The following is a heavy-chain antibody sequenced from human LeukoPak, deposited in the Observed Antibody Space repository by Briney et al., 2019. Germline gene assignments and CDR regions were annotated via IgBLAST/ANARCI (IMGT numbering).Heavy chain of an antibody. V-gene: IGHV4-61*02. J-gene: IGHJ5*02. CDR2: IYTSGST. CDR1: GGSISSGSYY. Sequence: SQTLSLTCTVSGGSISSGSYYWSWIPQPAGKGLEWIGRIYTSGSTNYNPSLKSRVTISVDTSKNQFSLKLSSVTAADTAVYYCARGPPGRGRQWLNDNWFDPWGQGTLVTVSS. CDR3: ARGPPGRGRQWLNDNWFDP. D-gene: IGHD6-19*01.